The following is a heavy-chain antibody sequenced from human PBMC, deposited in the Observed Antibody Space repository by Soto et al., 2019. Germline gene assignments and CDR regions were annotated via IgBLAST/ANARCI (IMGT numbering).Heavy chain of an antibody. V-gene: IGHV1-18*01. CDR2: ISAFNGNT. J-gene: IGHJ5*02. Sequence: QVQLVQSGAEVKKPGASVKVSCKASGYTFTSYGISWVRQAPGQGLEWMGWISAFNGNTNYAQKLQGRVTMTTDTSTSTAYMELRSLRSDDTAVYYCASVDIVVVPAAALDPWGQGTLVTVSS. D-gene: IGHD2-2*01. CDR1: GYTFTSYG. CDR3: ASVDIVVVPAAALDP.